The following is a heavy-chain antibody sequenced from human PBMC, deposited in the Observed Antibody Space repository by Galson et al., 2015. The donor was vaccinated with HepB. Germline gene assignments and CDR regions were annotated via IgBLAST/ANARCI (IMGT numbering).Heavy chain of an antibody. CDR3: ARAVAGKGGLGYFDY. CDR1: GGTFSRYA. J-gene: IGHJ4*02. D-gene: IGHD6-19*01. CDR2: IIPIFGIA. V-gene: IGHV1-69*10. Sequence: SVKVSCKASGGTFSRYAISWVRQAPGQGLEWMGGIIPIFGIANYAQKFQGRVTITADKSTSTAYMELSSLRSEDTAVYYCARAVAGKGGLGYFDYWGQGTLVTVSS.